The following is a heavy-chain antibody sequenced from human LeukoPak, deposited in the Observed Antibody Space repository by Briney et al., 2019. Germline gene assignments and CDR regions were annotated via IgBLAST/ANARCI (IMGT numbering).Heavy chain of an antibody. Sequence: GGSLRLSCVGFGFTFRSHGMNWVRQAPGKGPEWISYISSSADRICYADSVRGRLAISRDNDRNSLFLDMNTLRAEDTAVYYCARANPTIPIFYFDFWGRGTLVTVSS. V-gene: IGHV3-48*01. CDR1: GFTFRSHG. CDR3: ARANPTIPIFYFDF. CDR2: ISSSADRI. D-gene: IGHD2-2*02. J-gene: IGHJ4*02.